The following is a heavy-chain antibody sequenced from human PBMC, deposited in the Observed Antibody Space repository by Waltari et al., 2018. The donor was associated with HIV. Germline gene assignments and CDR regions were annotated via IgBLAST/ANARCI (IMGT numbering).Heavy chain of an antibody. V-gene: IGHV1-8*01. CDR1: GYTFTSYD. D-gene: IGHD2-8*01. Sequence: QVQLVQSGAEVKKPGASVKVSCKASGYTFTSYDINWVRQATGQGLGWMGWINTNSGNTGYAQQFQGRVTMSRNNSRSTAYMEVSSLRYEDTAVYYCVRGMYVWGQGTLVTVSS. J-gene: IGHJ1*01. CDR2: INTNSGNT. CDR3: VRGMYV.